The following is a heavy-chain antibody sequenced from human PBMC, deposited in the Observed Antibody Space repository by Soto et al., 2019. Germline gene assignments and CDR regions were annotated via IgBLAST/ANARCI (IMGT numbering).Heavy chain of an antibody. J-gene: IGHJ6*02. CDR1: GFTFSSYA. D-gene: IGHD2-2*01. V-gene: IGHV3-30-3*01. CDR2: ISYDGSNK. CDR3: ARDRGSKSYYYYGMDV. Sequence: QVQLVESGGGVVQPGRSLRLSCAASGFTFSSYAMHWVRQAPGKGLEWVAVISYDGSNKYYADSVKGRFTISRDNSKNTLYVQMKSLRAEDTAVYYCARDRGSKSYYYYGMDVWGQGTTVTVSS.